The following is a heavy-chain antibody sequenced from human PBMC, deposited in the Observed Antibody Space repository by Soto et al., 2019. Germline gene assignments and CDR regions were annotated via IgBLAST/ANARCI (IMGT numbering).Heavy chain of an antibody. V-gene: IGHV3-30-3*01. J-gene: IGHJ3*02. CDR3: ARGGGFLRYVWGSYRPDDAFDI. CDR2: ISYDGSNK. Sequence: VQLVESGGGVVQPGRSLRLSCAASGFTFSSYAMHWVRQAPGKGLEWVAVISYDGSNKYYADSVKGRFTISRDNSKNTLYLQMNSLRAEDTAVYYCARGGGFLRYVWGSYRPDDAFDIWGQGTMVTVSS. CDR1: GFTFSSYA. D-gene: IGHD3-16*02.